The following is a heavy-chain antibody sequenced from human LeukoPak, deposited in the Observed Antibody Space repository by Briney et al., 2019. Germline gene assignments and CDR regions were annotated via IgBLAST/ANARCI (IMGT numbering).Heavy chain of an antibody. CDR2: ISVSGDNT. V-gene: IGHV3-23*01. Sequence: PGASLRLSCAASGFTFSRYAMSWVRQGPGKGLEWVSAISVSGDNTYYADSVKGRFTVSRDNSKYTLYLQMNSLRAEDTALYYCARGGGMDVWGQGTTVAVSS. J-gene: IGHJ6*02. CDR1: GFTFSRYA. CDR3: ARGGGMDV.